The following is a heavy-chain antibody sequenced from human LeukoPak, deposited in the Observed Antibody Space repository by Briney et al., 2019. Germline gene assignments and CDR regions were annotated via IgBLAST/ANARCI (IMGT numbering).Heavy chain of an antibody. CDR3: AKDISSGHKRAEYFQH. V-gene: IGHV3-30*02. J-gene: IGHJ1*01. D-gene: IGHD6-19*01. CDR2: IRYDGSNK. Sequence: GGSLRLSCAASGFTFSSYGMHWVRQAPGKGLEWVAFIRYDGSNKYYADSVKGRFTISRDNSKNTLYLQMNSLRAEDTAAYYCAKDISSGHKRAEYFQHWGQGTLVTVSS. CDR1: GFTFSSYG.